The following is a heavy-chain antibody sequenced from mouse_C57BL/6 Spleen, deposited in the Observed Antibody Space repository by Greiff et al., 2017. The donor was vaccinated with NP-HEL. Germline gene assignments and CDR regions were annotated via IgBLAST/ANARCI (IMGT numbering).Heavy chain of an antibody. V-gene: IGHV2-2*01. CDR3: ARNRIYDGYLYFDD. CDR1: GFSLTSYG. D-gene: IGHD2-3*01. CDR2: IWRGGST. Sequence: VQLMESGPGLVQPSQSLSITCTVSGFSLTSYGVHWVRQSPGKGLEWLGVIWRGGSTDYNAAFISRLSICKDNSKSQVFFKMNSLQADDTAIYYCARNRIYDGYLYFDDWGKGTTLTVSS. J-gene: IGHJ2*01.